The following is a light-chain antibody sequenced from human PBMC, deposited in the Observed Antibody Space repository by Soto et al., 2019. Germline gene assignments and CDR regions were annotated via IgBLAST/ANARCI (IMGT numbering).Light chain of an antibody. CDR2: DAS. V-gene: IGKV3-20*01. Sequence: EIVLPQSPATLSLSPGERATLSCRASQSVSSYLSWYQQKPCQAPRLLVYDASTRATGIPDRFSGSGSATDFTLTISRLEPEDFAVYYCQQYGRSPLTFGGGTKVDIK. CDR3: QQYGRSPLT. CDR1: QSVSSY. J-gene: IGKJ4*01.